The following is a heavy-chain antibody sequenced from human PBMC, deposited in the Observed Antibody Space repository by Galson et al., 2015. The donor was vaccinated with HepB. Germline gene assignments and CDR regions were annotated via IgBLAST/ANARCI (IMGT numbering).Heavy chain of an antibody. CDR3: ARRGEGRWGGYYSTAQYYFDY. Sequence: SLTCTVSGGSISSYYWSWIRQPPGKGLEWIGYIYYSGSTNYNPSLKSRVTISVDTSKNQFSLKLSSVTAADTAVYYCARRGEGRWGGYYSTAQYYFDYWGQGTLVTVPP. D-gene: IGHD3-22*01. V-gene: IGHV4-59*08. J-gene: IGHJ4*02. CDR1: GGSISSYY. CDR2: IYYSGST.